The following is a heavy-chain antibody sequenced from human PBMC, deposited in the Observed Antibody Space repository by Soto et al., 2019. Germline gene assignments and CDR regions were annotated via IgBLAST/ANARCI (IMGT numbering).Heavy chain of an antibody. CDR3: ARFGDSSGYYLSCFDP. CDR1: GYTFTSYG. J-gene: IGHJ5*02. D-gene: IGHD3-22*01. V-gene: IGHV1-18*01. Sequence: ASVKVSCKASGYTFTSYGISWVRQAPGQGLEWMGWISAYNGNTNYAQKLQGRVTMTTDTSTSTAYMELRSLRSDDTAVYYCARFGDSSGYYLSCFDPSGQGTLVTVSS. CDR2: ISAYNGNT.